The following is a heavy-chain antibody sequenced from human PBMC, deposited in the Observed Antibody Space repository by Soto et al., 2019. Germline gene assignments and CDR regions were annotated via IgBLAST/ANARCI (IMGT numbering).Heavy chain of an antibody. V-gene: IGHV3-66*01. D-gene: IGHD2-15*01. CDR1: GFTVSSKY. CDR2: IQSGGTT. CDR3: ARDDVLCDGGRCYGITLDV. Sequence: EVQLVESGGGLVQPGGSLRLSCAASGFTVSSKYMTWVRQAPGKGLEWVSLIQSGGTTYYADSVKGRFTISRDTSENTLHLQMDSRRGEDTAVYYCARDDVLCDGGRCYGITLDVGGKGTTVTVSS. J-gene: IGHJ6*04.